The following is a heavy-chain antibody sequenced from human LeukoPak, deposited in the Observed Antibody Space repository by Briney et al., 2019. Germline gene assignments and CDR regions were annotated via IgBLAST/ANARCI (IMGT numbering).Heavy chain of an antibody. V-gene: IGHV1-46*01. CDR3: ARGRHSYESSDYYYEGDAFDI. CDR2: INPSGDST. Sequence: GASVKVSCKASGDTFTIYYMHWVRQAPGQGLEWMGIINPSGDSTSSAQTFQGRVTMTRDMSTSTVYMALSSLRTEDTAVYYCARGRHSYESSDYYYEGDAFDIWGQGTMVTVSS. J-gene: IGHJ3*02. D-gene: IGHD3-22*01. CDR1: GDTFTIYY.